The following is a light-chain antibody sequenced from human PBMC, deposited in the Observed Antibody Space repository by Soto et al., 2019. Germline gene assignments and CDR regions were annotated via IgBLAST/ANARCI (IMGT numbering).Light chain of an antibody. CDR1: SSDVGGYNY. Sequence: QSALTQPRSVSGSPGQSVTISCTGTSSDVGGYNYVSWYQQHPGKAPKLMIYDVNKRPSGVPDRFSGSKSGNTASLTISGLQAEDEADYYCCSYAGSYTLFGGGTKLTVL. CDR2: DVN. V-gene: IGLV2-11*01. J-gene: IGLJ2*01. CDR3: CSYAGSYTL.